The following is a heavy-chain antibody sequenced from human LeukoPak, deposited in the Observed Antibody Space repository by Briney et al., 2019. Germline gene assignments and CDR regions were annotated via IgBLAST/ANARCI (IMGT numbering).Heavy chain of an antibody. CDR3: AKDTSTISVSGTCFDY. CDR2: ISYDGSNK. V-gene: IGHV3-30*04. D-gene: IGHD6-19*01. J-gene: IGHJ4*02. CDR1: GFTFSSYA. Sequence: GGSLRLSCAASGFTFSSYAMHWVRQAPGKGLEWVAVISYDGSNKYYADSVKGRFTISRDNSKNTLYLQMNSLRAEDTAVYYCAKDTSTISVSGTCFDYWGQGTLVTVSS.